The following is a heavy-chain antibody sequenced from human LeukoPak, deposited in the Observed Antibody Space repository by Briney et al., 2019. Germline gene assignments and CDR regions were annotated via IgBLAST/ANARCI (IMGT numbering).Heavy chain of an antibody. J-gene: IGHJ4*02. CDR3: ARGNSGSRTGLDY. CDR2: MNPNSGNT. D-gene: IGHD1-26*01. CDR1: GYTFTSYD. Sequence: ASVKVSCKASGYTFTSYDINWVRQATGQGLEWMGWMNPNSGNTGYAQKFQGRVTITGDTSASTAYMELSSLRSEDTAVYYCARGNSGSRTGLDYWGQGTLVTVSS. V-gene: IGHV1-8*01.